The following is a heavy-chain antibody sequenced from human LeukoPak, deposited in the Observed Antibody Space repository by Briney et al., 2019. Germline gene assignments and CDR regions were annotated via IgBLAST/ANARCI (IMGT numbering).Heavy chain of an antibody. V-gene: IGHV3-48*04. D-gene: IGHD6-13*01. CDR3: ASGGYSSSWPLGY. CDR1: GFTFSSYS. J-gene: IGHJ4*02. CDR2: ISSSSSNI. Sequence: GGSLRLSCAASGFTFSSYSMNWVRQAPGKGLEWVSYISSSSSNIYYADSVKGRFTISRDNAKNSLYLQMNSLRAEDTAVYYCASGGYSSSWPLGYWGQGTLVTVSS.